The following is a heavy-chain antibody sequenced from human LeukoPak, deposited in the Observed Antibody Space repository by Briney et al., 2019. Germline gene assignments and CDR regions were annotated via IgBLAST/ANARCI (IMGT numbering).Heavy chain of an antibody. Sequence: SETLSLTCTVSGYSISSGYYWGWIRQPPGKGLEWIGSIYHSGSTYYSPSLKSRVTISVDTSKNQFSLKLSSVTAADTAVYYCARPKSGSYQTEYFQHWGQGTLVTVSS. CDR2: IYHSGST. D-gene: IGHD1-26*01. J-gene: IGHJ1*01. CDR3: ARPKSGSYQTEYFQH. V-gene: IGHV4-38-2*02. CDR1: GYSISSGYY.